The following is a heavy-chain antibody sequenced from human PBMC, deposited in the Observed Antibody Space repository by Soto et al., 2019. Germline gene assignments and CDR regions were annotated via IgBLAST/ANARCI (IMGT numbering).Heavy chain of an antibody. J-gene: IGHJ4*02. CDR3: ARTFDTITYYFDY. CDR2: ISFDGNII. CDR1: EFSFSSYA. D-gene: IGHD3-9*01. Sequence: GGSLRLSCAASEFSFSSYAMHWIRQAPGKGLGWVAVISFDGNIIHYADSVKARFIISRDNSKNTLYLQMHSLSGEDTAVYYCARTFDTITYYFDYWGQGTMVTVSS. V-gene: IGHV3-30-3*01.